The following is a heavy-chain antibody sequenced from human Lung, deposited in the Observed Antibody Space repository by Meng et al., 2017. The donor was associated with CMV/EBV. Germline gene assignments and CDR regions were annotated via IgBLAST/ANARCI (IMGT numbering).Heavy chain of an antibody. J-gene: IGHJ5*02. CDR1: GFSFNNYW. V-gene: IGHV3-74*01. D-gene: IGHD2-15*01. CDR2: LDNYGRDI. CDR3: ARDTPHNAFDP. Sequence: LSCAACGFSFNNYWMHWVRQPPGGGLVWLSGLDNYGRDIIYADSVKGRFTASRDNARNIIYLQMNNLRDEDTAVYYCARDTPHNAFDPWGQGALVTVSS.